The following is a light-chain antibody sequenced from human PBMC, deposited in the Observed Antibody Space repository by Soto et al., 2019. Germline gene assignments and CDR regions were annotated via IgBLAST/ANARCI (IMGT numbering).Light chain of an antibody. J-gene: IGLJ1*01. Sequence: QSALTQPASVSGSPGQSITISCTGTSSDVGGYNYVSWYQQHPGKAPKLMIYDVSSRPSGVSNRFSGAKSGNTASLTISGPQTEDEADYYCSSYTSSSTPYVFGTGTKLTVL. CDR3: SSYTSSSTPYV. CDR2: DVS. V-gene: IGLV2-14*01. CDR1: SSDVGGYNY.